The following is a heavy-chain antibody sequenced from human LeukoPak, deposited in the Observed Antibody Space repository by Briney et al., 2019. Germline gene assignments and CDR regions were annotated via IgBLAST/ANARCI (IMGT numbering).Heavy chain of an antibody. V-gene: IGHV4-34*01. CDR3: ARGPAYYDSSGYYYFDY. CDR2: INHSGST. Sequence: PSETLSLTCAVYGGSFSDYYWSWIRQPPGKGLEWIGEINHSGSTNYNPSLKSRVTISVDTSKNQFSLKLSSVTAADTAVYYCARGPAYYDSSGYYYFDYWGQGTLVTVSS. D-gene: IGHD3-22*01. J-gene: IGHJ4*02. CDR1: GGSFSDYY.